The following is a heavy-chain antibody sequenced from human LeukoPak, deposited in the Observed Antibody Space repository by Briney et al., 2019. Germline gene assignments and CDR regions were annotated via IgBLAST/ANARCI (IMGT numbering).Heavy chain of an antibody. J-gene: IGHJ5*02. D-gene: IGHD6-19*01. Sequence: GGSLRLSCAASGFTFSDYYMSWIRQAPGKGLEWVSYISSWNYFIYYADSVKGRFTISRDNAKNEVYLQMNSLRAEDTAVYYCVRDGGVDRLGVAVTDGFDPWGQGTLVSVSS. CDR3: VRDGGVDRLGVAVTDGFDP. V-gene: IGHV3-11*06. CDR1: GFTFSDYY. CDR2: ISSWNYFI.